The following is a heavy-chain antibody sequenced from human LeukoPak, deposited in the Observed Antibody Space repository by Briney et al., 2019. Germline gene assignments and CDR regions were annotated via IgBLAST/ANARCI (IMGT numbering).Heavy chain of an antibody. J-gene: IGHJ4*02. Sequence: SETLSLTCTVSGGSISSYYWSWIRQPPGKGLEWIGYIYYSGSTYYNPSLKSRVTISVDTSKNQFSLKLSSVTAADTAVYYCARSGGRGGYFDYWGQGTLVTVSS. V-gene: IGHV4-59*12. CDR2: IYYSGST. D-gene: IGHD2-15*01. CDR1: GGSISSYY. CDR3: ARSGGRGGYFDY.